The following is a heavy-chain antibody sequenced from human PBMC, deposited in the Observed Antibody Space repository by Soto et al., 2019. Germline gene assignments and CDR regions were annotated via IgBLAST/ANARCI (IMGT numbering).Heavy chain of an antibody. V-gene: IGHV1-69*13. CDR3: ARVITIYGVVNWFDP. J-gene: IGHJ5*02. CDR1: GGTFSSYA. CDR2: IIPIFGTA. D-gene: IGHD3-3*01. Sequence: SVKVSCKASGGTFSSYAISWVRQAPGQGLEWMGGIIPIFGTANYAQKFQGRVTITADESTSTAYMELSSLRSEDTAVYYCARVITIYGVVNWFDPWGQGTLVTVSS.